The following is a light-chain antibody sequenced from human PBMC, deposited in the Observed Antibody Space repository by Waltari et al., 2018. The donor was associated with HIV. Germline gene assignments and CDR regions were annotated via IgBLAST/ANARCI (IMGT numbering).Light chain of an antibody. J-gene: IGLJ2*01. CDR1: SRAVGGYKY. CDR2: DVS. CDR3: SSYSSSTALVV. V-gene: IGLV2-14*03. Sequence: QSALTQPASVSGSPGQSITISCTGTSRAVGGYKYVSWYPQHPGKAPKLMIFDVSNRPSGVSNRFSGSKSGNTASLTISGLQAEDEAHYFCSSYSSSTALVVFGGGTKVTVL.